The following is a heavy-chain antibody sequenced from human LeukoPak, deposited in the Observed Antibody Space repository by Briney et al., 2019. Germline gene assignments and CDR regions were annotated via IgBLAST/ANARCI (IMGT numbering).Heavy chain of an antibody. Sequence: GGSLRLSCAASGFTFSSYSMTWVRQAPGKGLEWVSSISSSSSYIYYADSVKGRFTISRDNAKNSLYLQMNSLRAEDTAVYYCARGTYYYDSSGSKNYYYGMDVWGQGTTVTVSS. D-gene: IGHD3-22*01. CDR2: ISSSSSYI. CDR3: ARGTYYYDSSGSKNYYYGMDV. V-gene: IGHV3-21*01. CDR1: GFTFSSYS. J-gene: IGHJ6*02.